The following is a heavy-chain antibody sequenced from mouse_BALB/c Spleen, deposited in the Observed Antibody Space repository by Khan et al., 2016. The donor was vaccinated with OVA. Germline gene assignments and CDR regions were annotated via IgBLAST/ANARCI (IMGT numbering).Heavy chain of an antibody. CDR2: INPSNGYT. CDR3: AREGAYYRSDGWFSY. J-gene: IGHJ3*01. D-gene: IGHD2-14*01. CDR1: GYTFTTYT. Sequence: QVQLQQSGAELARPGASVKMSCKASGYTFTTYTMHWVKQRPGQGLEWIGYINPSNGYTNYNQKFKDKSTLTADKYSSTAYMQLSSLTSDYSAVYYCAREGAYYRSDGWFSYWGQGTLVTVSA. V-gene: IGHV1-4*01.